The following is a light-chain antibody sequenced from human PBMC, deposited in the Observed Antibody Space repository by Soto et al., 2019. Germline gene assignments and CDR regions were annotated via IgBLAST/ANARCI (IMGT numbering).Light chain of an antibody. CDR3: QQYNSYSA. V-gene: IGKV1-5*03. CDR1: QSISSW. CDR2: KAS. J-gene: IGKJ1*01. Sequence: DIQMTQSPSTLSASVGDRVTITCRASQSISSWLAWYQQEPGKAPKLLIYKASSLESGVPSRFSGRGSGTEFTLTISSLQPDDFATYYCQQYNSYSAFGQGTKVEIK.